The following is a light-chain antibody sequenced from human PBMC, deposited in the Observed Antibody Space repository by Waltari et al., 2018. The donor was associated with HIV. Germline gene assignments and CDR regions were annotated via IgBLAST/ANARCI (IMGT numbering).Light chain of an antibody. CDR2: KVS. CDR1: QSLVYRDGNTY. V-gene: IGKV2-30*01. J-gene: IGKJ2*01. Sequence: DVVMTQSPLSLPVTLGQPASISCRSSQSLVYRDGNTYLNWFQQRPGQSPRRLISKVSIRYSGVPDRFSGSGSCTDFTLKISSVGAEDVGCYYCMQGTHWPPYTFGQGTKLEIK. CDR3: MQGTHWPPYT.